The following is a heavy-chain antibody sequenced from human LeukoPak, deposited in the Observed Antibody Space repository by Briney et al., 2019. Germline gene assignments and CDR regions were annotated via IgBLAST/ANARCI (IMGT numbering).Heavy chain of an antibody. D-gene: IGHD2-15*01. CDR1: GASISESY. CDR3: ARSDCYGGNCYTFRFDR. V-gene: IGHV4-4*07. Sequence: SETLSLTCTVSGASISESYWSWIRQPAGKGLEWIGHLYPGVTTSYNASLRSRVATSVDTSRNEISLTLTSVTGADTAVYYCARSDCYGGNCYTFRFDRWGQGTEVVVSS. J-gene: IGHJ5*02. CDR2: LYPGVTT.